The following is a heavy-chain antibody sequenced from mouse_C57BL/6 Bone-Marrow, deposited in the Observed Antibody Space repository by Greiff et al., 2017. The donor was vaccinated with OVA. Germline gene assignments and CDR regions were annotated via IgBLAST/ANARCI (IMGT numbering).Heavy chain of an antibody. J-gene: IGHJ3*01. Sequence: EVMLVESGGGLVKPGGSLKLSCADSGFTFSDYGMHWVRQAPEKGLEWVAYISSGSSTIYYADTVKGRFTISRDNAKNTLFLQMTSLRSEDTAMYYCARYYYGSPWFAYWGQGTLVTVSA. CDR1: GFTFSDYG. V-gene: IGHV5-17*01. CDR2: ISSGSSTI. D-gene: IGHD1-1*01. CDR3: ARYYYGSPWFAY.